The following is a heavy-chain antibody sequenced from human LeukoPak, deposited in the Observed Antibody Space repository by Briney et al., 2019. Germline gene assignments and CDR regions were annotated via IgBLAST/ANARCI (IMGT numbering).Heavy chain of an antibody. Sequence: TSSETLSLTCAVYGGSFSGYYWSWIRQPPGKGLEWIGEINHSGSTNYNPSLKSRVTISVDTSKNQFSLKLSSVTAADTAVYYCARHYDPQPFDVFDVWGQGTMVTVSS. D-gene: IGHD3-3*01. CDR2: INHSGST. CDR1: GGSFSGYY. CDR3: ARHYDPQPFDVFDV. J-gene: IGHJ3*01. V-gene: IGHV4-34*01.